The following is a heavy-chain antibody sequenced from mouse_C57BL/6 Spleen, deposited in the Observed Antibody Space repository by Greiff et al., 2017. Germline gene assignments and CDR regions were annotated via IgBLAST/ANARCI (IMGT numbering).Heavy chain of an antibody. D-gene: IGHD1-1*01. CDR1: GYTFTGYW. J-gene: IGHJ3*01. CDR2: IHPTRGST. CDR3: ARTSTVVAPGFDY. V-gene: IGHV1-9*01. Sequence: QVQLQQSGAELMKPGASVKLSCKATGYTFTGYWIEWVKQRPGHGLEWIGMIHPTRGSTNYNEKFKSKATLTVDTSSSTAYMQLSSLTSDGTAVDICARTSTVVAPGFDYWGQGTLVTGSA.